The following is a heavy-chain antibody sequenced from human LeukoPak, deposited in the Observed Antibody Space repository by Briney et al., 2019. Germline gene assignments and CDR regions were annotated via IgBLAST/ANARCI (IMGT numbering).Heavy chain of an antibody. CDR1: GFTFSTYS. V-gene: IGHV3-48*01. CDR2: ISGSSSTI. Sequence: GGSLRLSCAASGFTFSTYSMNWVRQAPGKGLEWVSYISGSSSTIYYADSVKGRFTISRDNPKNSLYLQMNSLRAEDTAVYYCARATAAAEDYWGQGTLVTVSS. D-gene: IGHD6-13*01. J-gene: IGHJ4*02. CDR3: ARATAAAEDY.